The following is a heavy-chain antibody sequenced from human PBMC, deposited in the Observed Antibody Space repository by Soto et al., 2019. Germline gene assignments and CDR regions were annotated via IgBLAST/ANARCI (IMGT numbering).Heavy chain of an antibody. V-gene: IGHV1-8*01. Sequence: ASVKVSCKASGYTFTSYDINWVRQATGQGLEWMGWMNPHSGNTVYAQKFQGRVTMTRNTSISTAYMELRSLRSEDTAVYYCARDPESYFDYWGQGTLVTVSS. D-gene: IGHD3-16*02. CDR3: ARDPESYFDY. J-gene: IGHJ4*02. CDR1: GYTFTSYD. CDR2: MNPHSGNT.